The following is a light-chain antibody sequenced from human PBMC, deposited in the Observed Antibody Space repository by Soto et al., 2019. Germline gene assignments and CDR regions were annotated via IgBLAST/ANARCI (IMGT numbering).Light chain of an antibody. CDR3: QQRMSWPLT. Sequence: EIVLTQSPATLSLSPGERATLSYRASQNIGRYLAWYQQTPGQVPRLLIYDVSDRATGIPARFSGSGSGTDFTLTISSLEPEDFAVYFCQQRMSWPLTFGGGTKVESK. CDR2: DVS. CDR1: QNIGRY. J-gene: IGKJ4*01. V-gene: IGKV3-11*01.